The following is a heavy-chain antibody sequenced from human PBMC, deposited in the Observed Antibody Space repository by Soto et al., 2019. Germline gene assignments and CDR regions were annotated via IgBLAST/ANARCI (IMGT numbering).Heavy chain of an antibody. CDR2: IIPIFGTA. D-gene: IGHD3-10*01. Sequence: SVKVSCKASGGTFSSYAISWVRQAPGQGLEWMGGIIPIFGTANYAQKFQGRVTITADESTSTAYMELSSLRSEDTAVYYCARCLYGSGPNWFDPWGQGTMVTVYS. CDR3: ARCLYGSGPNWFDP. CDR1: GGTFSSYA. V-gene: IGHV1-69*13. J-gene: IGHJ5*02.